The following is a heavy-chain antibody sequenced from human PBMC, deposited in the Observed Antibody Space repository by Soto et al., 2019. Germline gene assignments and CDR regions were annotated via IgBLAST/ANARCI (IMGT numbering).Heavy chain of an antibody. V-gene: IGHV2-5*02. Sequence: QITLKESGPTLVKPTQTLTLTCTFSGFSLTNSGVGVGWIRQPPGKALEWLAHIYWDDDKRYSPSQKSRLTKPKDTSTNHVVLTMTNMDHADTATDFCAHRTTTLTWWFDPWGQGTLVTVSS. D-gene: IGHD4-17*01. CDR2: IYWDDDK. CDR3: AHRTTTLTWWFDP. CDR1: GFSLTNSGVG. J-gene: IGHJ5*02.